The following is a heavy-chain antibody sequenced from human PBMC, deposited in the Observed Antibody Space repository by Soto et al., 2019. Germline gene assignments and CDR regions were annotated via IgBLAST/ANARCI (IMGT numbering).Heavy chain of an antibody. CDR2: ISAYNGNT. D-gene: IGHD2-15*01. J-gene: IGHJ4*02. V-gene: IGHV1-18*01. CDR1: GYTFTSYG. CDR3: VVAAQPYYVDY. Sequence: QVQLVQSGAEVKKPGASVKVSCKASGYTFTSYGISWVRQAPGQGLEWMGWISAYNGNTNYAQKRQGRVTMTTDTSTSTAYMEVRSLRSDDTAGYYCVVAAQPYYVDYWGQGTLVTVSS.